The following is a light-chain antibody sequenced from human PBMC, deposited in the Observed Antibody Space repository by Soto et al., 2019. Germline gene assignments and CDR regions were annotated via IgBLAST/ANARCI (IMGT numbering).Light chain of an antibody. CDR2: DVS. CDR3: RSYTSSSTYYV. Sequence: QSVLTQPASVSGSPGQSITISCTGTSSDVGGYNYVSWYQQHPGKAPKLMIYDVSNRPSGVSNRFSGSKSGNTASLTISGLQAEDEADYYCRSYTSSSTYYVFGTGTKVTVL. V-gene: IGLV2-14*01. CDR1: SSDVGGYNY. J-gene: IGLJ1*01.